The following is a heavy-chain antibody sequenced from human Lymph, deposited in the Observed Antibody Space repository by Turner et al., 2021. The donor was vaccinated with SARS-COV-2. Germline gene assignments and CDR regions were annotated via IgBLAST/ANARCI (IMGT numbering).Heavy chain of an antibody. V-gene: IGHV4-39*01. Sequence: QLQLQESGSGLVKPSETLSLTCTVSGGSISSSSYYWGWIRQPPGKGLEWIGSIYYSGTTYYNPSLKSRVTISVDTSKNQFSLKLSSVTAADTAVYYCARQRLTRYGMDVWGQGTTVTVFS. J-gene: IGHJ6*02. CDR2: IYYSGTT. CDR3: ARQRLTRYGMDV. D-gene: IGHD2-21*02. CDR1: GGSISSSSYY.